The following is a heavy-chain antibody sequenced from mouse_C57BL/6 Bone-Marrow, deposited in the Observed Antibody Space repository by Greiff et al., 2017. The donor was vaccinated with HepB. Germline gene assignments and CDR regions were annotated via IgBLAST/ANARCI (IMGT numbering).Heavy chain of an antibody. CDR1: GYTFTSYW. CDR2: IDPSDSYT. Sequence: QVQLQQPGAELVKPRASVKLSCKASGYTFTSYWMQWVKQRPGQGLEWIGEIDPSDSYTNYNQKFKGKATLTVDTSSSTAYMQLSSLTSEDSAVYYCARRTNWDGFPFDYWGQGTTLTVSS. CDR3: ARRTNWDGFPFDY. D-gene: IGHD4-1*01. V-gene: IGHV1-50*01. J-gene: IGHJ2*01.